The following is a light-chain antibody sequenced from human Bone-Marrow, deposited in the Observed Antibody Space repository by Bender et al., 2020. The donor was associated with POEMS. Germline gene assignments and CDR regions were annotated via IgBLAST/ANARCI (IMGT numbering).Light chain of an antibody. CDR2: DVD. J-gene: IGLJ2*01. CDR3: SSYTSSNTLV. CDR1: STDVGTYNY. V-gene: IGLV2-8*01. Sequence: QSALTQPPSASGSPGQSVTISCTGTSTDVGTYNYVSWYQQHPGKAPKLMIYDVDKRPSGVPDRFSGSKSGNTASLTISGLQADDEADYYCSSYTSSNTLVFGGGTKVSVL.